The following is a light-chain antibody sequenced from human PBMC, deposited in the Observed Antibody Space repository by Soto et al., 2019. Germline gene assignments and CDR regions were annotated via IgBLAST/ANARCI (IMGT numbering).Light chain of an antibody. V-gene: IGKV3-11*01. CDR3: QHYGTSSST. CDR2: DAS. J-gene: IGKJ2*01. Sequence: EIVLTQSPATLSLSPGERATFSCRASHSVSNNLAWYQQKPGQAPRLLIYDASDRATGIPARFSGSGSGTDFTLTISSLEPEDFAVYYCQHYGTSSSTFGQGTKLEIK. CDR1: HSVSNN.